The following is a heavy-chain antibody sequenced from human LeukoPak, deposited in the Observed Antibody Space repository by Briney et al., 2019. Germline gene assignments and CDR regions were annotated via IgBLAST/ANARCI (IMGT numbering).Heavy chain of an antibody. J-gene: IGHJ4*02. CDR2: ISGNGGST. CDR1: GFTFSGYA. D-gene: IGHD6-13*01. Sequence: PGRSLRLSCAASGFTFSGYAMTWVRQGPGKGLEWVSIISGNGGSTYYADSVKGRFTISRDNSKNTLYLQMNSLRAEDTAIYYCAKDLQGSSWYSPDQWGQGTLVTVSS. CDR3: AKDLQGSSWYSPDQ. V-gene: IGHV3-23*01.